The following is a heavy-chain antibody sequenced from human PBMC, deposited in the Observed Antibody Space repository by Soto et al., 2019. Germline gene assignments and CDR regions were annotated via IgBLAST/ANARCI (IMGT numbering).Heavy chain of an antibody. D-gene: IGHD2-21*02. J-gene: IGHJ4*02. CDR3: ARQRTSVVTQAYFDD. CDR2: IYYSGST. Sequence: SETLSLTCTGSGGSINSRSYYWGWIRQSPGKGLEWIGSIYYSGSTYYNPSLKSRVAMSVDTSKNQFSLKLRSVSAADRAVYYCARQRTSVVTQAYFDDWGQGSLVTVSS. CDR1: GGSINSRSYY. V-gene: IGHV4-39*01.